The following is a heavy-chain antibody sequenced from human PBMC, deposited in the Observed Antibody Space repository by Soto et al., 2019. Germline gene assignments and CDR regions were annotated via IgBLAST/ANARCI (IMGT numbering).Heavy chain of an antibody. CDR2: VFHTGTT. CDR1: GDSVSSPYY. D-gene: IGHD6-19*01. Sequence: QVQLQESGPGLVKPSGTLSLTCGVSGDSVSSPYYWCWVRQPPGKGLEWIGEVFHTGTTSYNPSLGSRVTISMDKSINQFALDLSSVTAADTAVYYCARSAGWYAVHSWGPGTLVIV. J-gene: IGHJ4*02. CDR3: ARSAGWYAVHS. V-gene: IGHV4-4*02.